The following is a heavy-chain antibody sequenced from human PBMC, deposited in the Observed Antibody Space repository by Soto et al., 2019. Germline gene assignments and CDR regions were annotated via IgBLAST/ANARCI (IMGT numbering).Heavy chain of an antibody. D-gene: IGHD4-17*01. CDR3: ARGDYGGNLNFDY. Sequence: PSATLALTCAFYGGSFSGYYWSCIRQPPGKGLEWIGEINHSGSTNYDPSLKSRVTISVDTSKNQFSLKLSSVTAADTAVYYCARGDYGGNLNFDYWGQGTLVTVSS. CDR2: INHSGST. CDR1: GGSFSGYY. J-gene: IGHJ4*02. V-gene: IGHV4-34*01.